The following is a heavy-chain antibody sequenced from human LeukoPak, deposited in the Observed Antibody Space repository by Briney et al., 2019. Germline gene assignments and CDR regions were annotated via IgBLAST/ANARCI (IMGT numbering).Heavy chain of an antibody. Sequence: SETLSLTCTVSGGSISSYYWSWIRQPPGKGLEWIGYIYYSGSTNYNPSLKSRVTISVDTSKNQFSLKLSSVTAADTAVYYCASMVGQPHYFDYWGQGTLVTVSS. D-gene: IGHD2-15*01. V-gene: IGHV4-59*01. CDR1: GGSISSYY. J-gene: IGHJ4*02. CDR3: ASMVGQPHYFDY. CDR2: IYYSGST.